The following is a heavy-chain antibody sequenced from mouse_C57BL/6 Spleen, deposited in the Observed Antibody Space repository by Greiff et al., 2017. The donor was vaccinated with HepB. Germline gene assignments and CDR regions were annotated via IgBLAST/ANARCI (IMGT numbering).Heavy chain of an antibody. J-gene: IGHJ2*01. CDR1: GYTFTSYW. CDR2: IDPSDSYT. D-gene: IGHD1-1*01. CDR3: ARSDYYGSSYPDFDY. Sequence: QVQLQQPGAELVRPGTSVKLSCKASGYTFTSYWMHWVKQRPGQGLEWIGVIDPSDSYTNYNQKFKGKATLTVDTSSSTAYMQLSSLTSEDSAVYYCARSDYYGSSYPDFDYWGQGTTLTVSS. V-gene: IGHV1-59*01.